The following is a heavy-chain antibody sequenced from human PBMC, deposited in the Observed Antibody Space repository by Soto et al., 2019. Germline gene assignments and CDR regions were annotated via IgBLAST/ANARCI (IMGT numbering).Heavy chain of an antibody. D-gene: IGHD1-1*01. CDR1: GFTFGDYA. CDR3: TRVNFGFYFGMDV. J-gene: IGHJ6*02. CDR2: IRSKAYGGTT. Sequence: WVLRLSCTASGFTFGDYAMSWVRQAPGKGLEYIGFIRSKAYGGTTDYAASVKGRFTISRDDSKGIVYLQMNSLKTEDTAVYYCTRVNFGFYFGMDVWGQGTTVTVSS. V-gene: IGHV3-49*04.